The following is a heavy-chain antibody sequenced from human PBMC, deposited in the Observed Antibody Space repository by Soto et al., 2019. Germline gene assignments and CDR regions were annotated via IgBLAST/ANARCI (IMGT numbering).Heavy chain of an antibody. CDR1: GFTFSSYA. J-gene: IGHJ6*03. CDR2: ISGSGGST. D-gene: IGHD3-3*01. Sequence: GGSLRLSCAASGFTFSSYAMSWVRQAPGKGLEWVSAISGSGGSTYYADSVKGRFTISRDNSKNTLYLQMNSLRAEDTAVYYCAKVQQYPPLNNYDFWSGHYMDVWGKGTTVTVSS. V-gene: IGHV3-23*01. CDR3: AKVQQYPPLNNYDFWSGHYMDV.